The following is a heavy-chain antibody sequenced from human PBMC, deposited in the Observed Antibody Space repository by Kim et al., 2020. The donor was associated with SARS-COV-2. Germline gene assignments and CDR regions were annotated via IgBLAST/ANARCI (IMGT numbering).Heavy chain of an antibody. V-gene: IGHV5-51*01. Sequence: RYSPSFQGQVTISADKSISTAYLQWSSLKASDTAMYYCASQVGATRYFDYWGQGTLVTVSS. J-gene: IGHJ4*02. CDR3: ASQVGATRYFDY. D-gene: IGHD1-26*01.